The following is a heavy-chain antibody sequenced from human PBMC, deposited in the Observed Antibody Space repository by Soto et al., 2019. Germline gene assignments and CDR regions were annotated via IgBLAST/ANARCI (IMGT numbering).Heavy chain of an antibody. CDR3: ARDSGKGAYFDY. D-gene: IGHD1-26*01. CDR1: GFTFSDHY. V-gene: IGHV3-72*01. J-gene: IGHJ4*01. CDR2: IRNKANSYTT. Sequence: EVQLVESGGGLVQPGGSQRLSCAASGFTFSDHYMDWVRQAPVKGLEWVGRIRNKANSYTTDYAASVKDRFTISRDASKDSLYLQMNILKTEDTAIYYCARDSGKGAYFDYWGHGTLATVSS.